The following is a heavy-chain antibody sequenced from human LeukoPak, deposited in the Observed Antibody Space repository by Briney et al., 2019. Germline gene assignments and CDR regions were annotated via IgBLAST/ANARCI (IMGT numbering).Heavy chain of an antibody. Sequence: GGSLRLSCAASGFTFSSYGMHWVRQAPGKGLEWVAFIRYDGSNKYYADSVKGRFTISRDNSKNTLYLQMNSLRAEDTAAYYCAKLHYESGSYRHFDYWGQGTLVTVSS. CDR3: AKLHYESGSYRHFDY. J-gene: IGHJ4*02. CDR2: IRYDGSNK. CDR1: GFTFSSYG. V-gene: IGHV3-30*02. D-gene: IGHD1-26*01.